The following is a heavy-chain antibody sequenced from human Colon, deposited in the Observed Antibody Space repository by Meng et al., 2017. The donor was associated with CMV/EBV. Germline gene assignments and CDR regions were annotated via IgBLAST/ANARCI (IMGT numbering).Heavy chain of an antibody. Sequence: GESLKISCAASGFTFRSSAMSWVRQTPGQGLEWFSTIDASGEATYYADSVKGRFTISRDNSKNTLYLQMNSLRTEDTAVYYCAKYYSSRLIHLDYWGQGTLVTVSS. CDR3: AKYYSSRLIHLDY. V-gene: IGHV3-23*01. J-gene: IGHJ4*02. CDR1: GFTFRSSA. CDR2: IDASGEAT. D-gene: IGHD6-13*01.